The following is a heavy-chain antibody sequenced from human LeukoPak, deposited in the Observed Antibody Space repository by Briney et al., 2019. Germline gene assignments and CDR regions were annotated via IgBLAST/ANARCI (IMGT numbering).Heavy chain of an antibody. J-gene: IGHJ4*02. V-gene: IGHV3-7*01. Sequence: GGSLRLSCAASGFTFSSYWMSWVRQAPGKGLEWVANIKQDGSEKYYVDSVKGRFTISRDNAKNSLYLQMNSLRAEDTAVYYCARDLISVTMIADTPGYWGQGTLDTVSS. CDR3: ARDLISVTMIADTPGY. CDR1: GFTFSSYW. CDR2: IKQDGSEK. D-gene: IGHD3-22*01.